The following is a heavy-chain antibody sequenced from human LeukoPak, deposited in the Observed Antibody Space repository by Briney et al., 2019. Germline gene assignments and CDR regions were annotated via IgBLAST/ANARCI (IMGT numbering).Heavy chain of an antibody. CDR3: AELGITMIGGV. CDR1: GFTFSSYV. V-gene: IGHV3-30*04. D-gene: IGHD3-10*02. CDR2: ISYDGSNE. Sequence: PEGSLRLSCAASGFTFSSYVMRWVRQAPGKGLEWVAIISYDGSNEYYADSVKGRFTISRDNAKNSLYLQMNSLRAEDTAVYYCAELGITMIGGVWGKGTTVTISS. J-gene: IGHJ6*04.